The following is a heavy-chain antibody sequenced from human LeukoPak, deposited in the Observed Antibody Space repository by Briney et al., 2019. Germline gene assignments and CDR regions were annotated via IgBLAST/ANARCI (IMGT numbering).Heavy chain of an antibody. D-gene: IGHD2-2*01. CDR2: IYPGDSDT. J-gene: IGHJ5*02. Sequence: GESLKISCKGPGYSFTSYWIGLVRQMSGKGLGWMGIIYPGDSDTRYSPSFQGQVTISADKSISTAYLPWSSLKASDTAMYYCATGGYCSVTNCRNWFDPWGQGTLVTVSS. CDR3: ATGGYCSVTNCRNWFDP. V-gene: IGHV5-51*01. CDR1: GYSFTSYW.